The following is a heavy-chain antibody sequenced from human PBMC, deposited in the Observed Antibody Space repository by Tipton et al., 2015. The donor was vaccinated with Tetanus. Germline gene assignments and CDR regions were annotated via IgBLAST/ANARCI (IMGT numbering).Heavy chain of an antibody. V-gene: IGHV4-30-4*01. CDR1: GASFSSGDYY. J-gene: IGHJ4*02. D-gene: IGHD3-3*01. CDR2: IYQTGTT. CDR3: ARASYGFPKKGPFDS. Sequence: TLSLTCTVSGASFSSGDYYWSWIRKPPGKDLEWIGYIYQTGTTYYNPSLKSRVTMSVNTSKNQFSLRLSSVTAADTALYYCARASYGFPKKGPFDSWGQGALVIVSS.